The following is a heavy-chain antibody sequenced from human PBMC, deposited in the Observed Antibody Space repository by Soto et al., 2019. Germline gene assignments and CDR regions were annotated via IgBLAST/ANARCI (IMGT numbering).Heavy chain of an antibody. J-gene: IGHJ4*02. CDR1: GGSISSGDYY. V-gene: IGHV4-30-4*01. CDR2: IYHSGST. D-gene: IGHD4-17*01. Sequence: SETLSLTCTVSGGSISSGDYYWSWIRQPPGKGLEWIGHIYHSGSTYYNPSLKSRVTISIDTSKNQFSLKLSSVTAADTAVYYCARDPPNYGDYHGLDHWGQGTLVTVS. CDR3: ARDPPNYGDYHGLDH.